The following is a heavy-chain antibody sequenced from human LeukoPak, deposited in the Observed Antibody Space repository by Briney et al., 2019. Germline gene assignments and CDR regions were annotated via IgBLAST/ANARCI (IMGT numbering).Heavy chain of an antibody. CDR3: ARDDYDSSTPYYFDY. V-gene: IGHV3-48*03. CDR2: IHNSGSTI. D-gene: IGHD3-22*01. J-gene: IGHJ4*02. CDR1: GFTFSTYE. Sequence: GGSLRLSCAASGFTFSTYEMNWVRQAPGKGLEWVSYIHNSGSTIYYADSVKGRFTISRDNVKNSLYLQMNSLRAEDTAVYYWARDDYDSSTPYYFDYWGQGILVTVSS.